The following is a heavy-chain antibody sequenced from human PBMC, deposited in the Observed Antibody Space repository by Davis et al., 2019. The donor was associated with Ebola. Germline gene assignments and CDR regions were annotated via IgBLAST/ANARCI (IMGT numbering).Heavy chain of an antibody. CDR3: ARAVAAWFDP. Sequence: ASVKVSCKASGYTFTSYDINWVRQATGQGLEWMGWMNPNSGNTGYAQKFQGRVTITRDTSAGTAYMELSSLRSEDTAVYYCARAVAAWFDPWGQGTLVTVSS. D-gene: IGHD6-19*01. CDR2: MNPNSGNT. J-gene: IGHJ5*02. V-gene: IGHV1-8*01. CDR1: GYTFTSYD.